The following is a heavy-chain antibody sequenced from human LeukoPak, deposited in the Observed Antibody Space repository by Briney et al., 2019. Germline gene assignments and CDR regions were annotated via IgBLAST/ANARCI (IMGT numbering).Heavy chain of an antibody. CDR3: ARDGSGSYGSDY. CDR1: GYTFTCYY. J-gene: IGHJ4*02. D-gene: IGHD1-26*01. V-gene: IGHV1-2*02. CDR2: INPNSGGT. Sequence: GASVKVSCKASGYTFTCYYMHWVRQAPGQGLEWMGLINPNSGGTNYAQKFQGRVTMTRDTSISTAYMELSRLRSDDTAAYYCARDGSGSYGSDYWGQGNLVTVSS.